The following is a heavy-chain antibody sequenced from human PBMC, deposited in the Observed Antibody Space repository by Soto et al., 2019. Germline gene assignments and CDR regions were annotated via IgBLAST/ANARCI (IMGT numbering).Heavy chain of an antibody. Sequence: EVQLLESGGGLVQPGGSLRLSCAASGFTFSSYAMSWVRQAPGKGLEWVSAISGSGGSTYYADSVKGRFTISRDNSKNTQYLQMNSLRAEDTAVYYCAKDIHGRVHSTPFGYWGQGTLVTVSS. CDR3: AKDIHGRVHSTPFGY. CDR1: GFTFSSYA. V-gene: IGHV3-23*01. CDR2: ISGSGGST. J-gene: IGHJ4*02. D-gene: IGHD2-15*01.